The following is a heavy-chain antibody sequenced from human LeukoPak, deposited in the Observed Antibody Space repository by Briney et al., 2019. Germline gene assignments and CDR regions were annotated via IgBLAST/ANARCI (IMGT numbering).Heavy chain of an antibody. CDR3: ARDDGDQAEDY. CDR1: GFTFSSYE. Sequence: PGGSLILSCAASGFTFSSYEMNWVRQAPGKGLEWVSYISSSDSTIYYADSVKGRFTISRDNAKNSLYLQMNSLRAEDTAVYYCARDDGDQAEDYWGQGTLVTVSS. J-gene: IGHJ4*02. CDR2: ISSSDSTI. V-gene: IGHV3-48*03. D-gene: IGHD4-17*01.